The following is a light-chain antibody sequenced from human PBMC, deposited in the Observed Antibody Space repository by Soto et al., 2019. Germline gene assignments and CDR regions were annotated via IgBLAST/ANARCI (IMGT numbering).Light chain of an antibody. CDR3: QQRSNWPRGIN. V-gene: IGKV3-11*01. J-gene: IGKJ5*01. CDR2: DAS. Sequence: EIVFTQSPATLSLSQVERATLSFRASQIVSSYLAWYQQKPGQAPRLLIYDASNRATGIPARFSGSGSGTDFTLTISRLEPEDFAVYYCQQRSNWPRGINCGQGTRREIK. CDR1: QIVSSY.